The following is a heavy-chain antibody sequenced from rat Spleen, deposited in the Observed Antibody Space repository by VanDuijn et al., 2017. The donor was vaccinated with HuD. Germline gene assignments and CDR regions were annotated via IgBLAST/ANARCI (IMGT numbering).Heavy chain of an antibody. J-gene: IGHJ1*01. CDR2: INYSGST. D-gene: IGHD1-1*01. CDR1: GFSITTHY. CDR3: ARSEGVHYYLPFAD. Sequence: EVQLQESGPGLVKPSQSLSLTCSVTGFSITTHYWDWIRKFPGNKMEWMGYINYSGSTTYNPSLKSRISITRDSSKNQFFLQLNSVTTEDTATYYCARSEGVHYYLPFADWGPGTMVTVSS. V-gene: IGHV3-1*01.